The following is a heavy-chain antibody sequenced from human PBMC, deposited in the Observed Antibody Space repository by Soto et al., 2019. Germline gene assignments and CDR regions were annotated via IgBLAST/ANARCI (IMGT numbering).Heavy chain of an antibody. J-gene: IGHJ3*02. CDR1: GGSISSSNW. D-gene: IGHD2-15*01. Sequence: QVQLQESGPGLVKPSGTLSLTCAVSGGSISSSNWWSWVRQPPGKGLEWIGEIYHNGSTNYNPSLKSRVTISVDKSKTEFSLKLSSVTAADTAVYYCANTGSGGSGGDAFDIWGQGTMVTVSS. CDR2: IYHNGST. CDR3: ANTGSGGSGGDAFDI. V-gene: IGHV4-4*02.